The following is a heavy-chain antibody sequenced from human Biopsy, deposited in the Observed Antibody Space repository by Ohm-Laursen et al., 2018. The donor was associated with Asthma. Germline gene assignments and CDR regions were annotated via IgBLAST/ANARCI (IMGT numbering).Heavy chain of an antibody. J-gene: IGHJ3*02. Sequence: GASVKVSCKASGYTFINYAIHWVRQAPGQRLEWMGWINAGNGNTKYSEKFQGRVTITRDTSASTAYMDLSSLRSEDTAVYYCARTYYDFLTGQVNDALAMWGQGTMVTVSS. V-gene: IGHV1-3*01. D-gene: IGHD3-9*01. CDR3: ARTYYDFLTGQVNDALAM. CDR1: GYTFINYA. CDR2: INAGNGNT.